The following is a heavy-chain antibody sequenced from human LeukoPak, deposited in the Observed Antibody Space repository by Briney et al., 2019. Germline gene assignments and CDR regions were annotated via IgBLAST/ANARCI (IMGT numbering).Heavy chain of an antibody. V-gene: IGHV4-39*07. CDR1: GGSISSSSYY. J-gene: IGHJ6*03. Sequence: SETLSLTCSVSGGSISSSSYYWGWMPPPPGKGLEWIGEIYHSRSTNYNPSLKSRVTISVDTSKNPFSLKLSSVTAADTAVYYCARGGRGYGAHGPRSYYYYMDVWGKGTTVTVSS. CDR3: ARGGRGYGAHGPRSYYYYMDV. D-gene: IGHD4-17*01. CDR2: IYHSRST.